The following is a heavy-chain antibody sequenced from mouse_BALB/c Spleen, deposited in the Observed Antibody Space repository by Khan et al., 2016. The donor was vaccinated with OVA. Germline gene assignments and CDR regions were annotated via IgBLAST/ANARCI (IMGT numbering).Heavy chain of an antibody. CDR3: ARRGLRWDFDY. V-gene: IGHV1-7*01. CDR2: INPSTGYT. J-gene: IGHJ2*01. Sequence: QVRLQQSGAELAKPGASVKMSCKASGYTFINYWILCGKQRPGQGLAWIGYINPSTGYTEYNQNFKDKATLTADKSSTTAYMQLSSRTSEDSACYYCARRGLRWDFDYWGQGTTLTVSS. CDR1: GYTFINYW. D-gene: IGHD1-1*01.